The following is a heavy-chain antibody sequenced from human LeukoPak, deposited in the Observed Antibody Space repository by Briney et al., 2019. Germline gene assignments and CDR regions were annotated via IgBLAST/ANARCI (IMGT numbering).Heavy chain of an antibody. CDR1: GLTFSNAW. CDR2: IKSKTDGGTT. J-gene: IGHJ4*02. D-gene: IGHD3-16*02. CDR3: TTGVMITFGGVIVKTFDY. Sequence: GGSLRLSCAASGLTFSNAWMSWVRQAPGKGLEWVGRIKSKTDGGTTDYAAPVKGRFTFSRDDSKNTLYLQMNSPKTEDTAVYYCTTGVMITFGGVIVKTFDYWGQGTLVTVSS. V-gene: IGHV3-15*01.